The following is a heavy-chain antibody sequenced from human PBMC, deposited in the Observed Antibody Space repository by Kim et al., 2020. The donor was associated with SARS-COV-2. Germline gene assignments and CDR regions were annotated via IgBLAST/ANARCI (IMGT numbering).Heavy chain of an antibody. D-gene: IGHD5-12*01. CDR1: GFTFSSYA. Sequence: GGSLRLSCAASGFTFSSYAMSWVRQAPGKGLEWVSAISGSGGSTYYADSVKGRFTISRDNSKNTLYLQMNSLRAEDTAVYYCAKYGRWLQLRAPHDYWGQGTLVTVSS. V-gene: IGHV3-23*01. CDR3: AKYGRWLQLRAPHDY. CDR2: ISGSGGST. J-gene: IGHJ4*02.